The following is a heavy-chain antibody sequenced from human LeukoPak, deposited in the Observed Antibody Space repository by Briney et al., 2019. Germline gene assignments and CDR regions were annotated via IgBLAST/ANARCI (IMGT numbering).Heavy chain of an antibody. CDR2: IYTSGST. V-gene: IGHV4-61*02. CDR1: GGSISSGSYY. CDR3: ARVVWELLYAFDI. Sequence: SETLSLTCTVSGGSISSGSYYWSWIRQPAGKGLEWIGRIYTSGSTNYNPSLKSRVTMSVDTSKNQFSLKLSSVTAADTAVYYCARVVWELLYAFDIWGQGTMVTVSS. D-gene: IGHD1-26*01. J-gene: IGHJ3*02.